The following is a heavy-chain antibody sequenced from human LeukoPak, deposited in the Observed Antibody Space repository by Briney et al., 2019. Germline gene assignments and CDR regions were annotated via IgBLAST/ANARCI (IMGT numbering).Heavy chain of an antibody. CDR2: IYYSGST. V-gene: IGHV4-39*01. CDR1: GGSISSSSDY. CDR3: ARPSNTKAGLDAFDI. Sequence: SETLSLTCTVSGGSISSSSDYGGWIRQPPGKGLEWIGSIYYSGSTYYNPSLKSRVTISVDTSKNQFSLKLSSVTAADTAVYYCARPSNTKAGLDAFDIWGQGTMVTVSS. J-gene: IGHJ3*02. D-gene: IGHD6-19*01.